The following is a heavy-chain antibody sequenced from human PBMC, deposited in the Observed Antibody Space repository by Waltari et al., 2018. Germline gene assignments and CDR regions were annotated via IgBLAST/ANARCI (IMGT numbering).Heavy chain of an antibody. J-gene: IGHJ4*02. CDR1: GGSISSSS. D-gene: IGHD2-15*01. CDR3: ATDRGYCSGGSCYPRYYFDY. Sequence: QLQLQESGPGLVKPSETLSLTCTVSGGSISSSSYYWGWIRQPPGKGLEWVAVISYDGSNKYYADAVKGRFTISRDNSKNTLYLQMNSLRAEDTAVYYCATDRGYCSGGSCYPRYYFDYWGRGTLVTVSS. CDR2: ISYDGSNK. V-gene: IGHV3-30*03.